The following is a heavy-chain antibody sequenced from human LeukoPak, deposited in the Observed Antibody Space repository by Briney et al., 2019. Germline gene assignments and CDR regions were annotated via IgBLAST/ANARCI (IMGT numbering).Heavy chain of an antibody. J-gene: IGHJ6*03. Sequence: ASVKVSCKASGYTFTSYDINWVRRATGQGLEWMGWMNPNSGNTGYAQKFQGRVTITRNTSISTAYMELSSLRSEDTAVYYCARGRGSTIFGVVISYYMDVWGKGTTVTVSS. CDR2: MNPNSGNT. D-gene: IGHD3-3*01. CDR3: ARGRGSTIFGVVISYYMDV. CDR1: GYTFTSYD. V-gene: IGHV1-8*03.